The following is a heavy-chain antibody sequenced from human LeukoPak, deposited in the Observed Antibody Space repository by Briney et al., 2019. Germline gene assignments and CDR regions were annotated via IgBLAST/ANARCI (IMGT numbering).Heavy chain of an antibody. CDR2: INAGNGNT. CDR3: ARPSSIAARYYYYYYMDV. J-gene: IGHJ6*03. D-gene: IGHD6-6*01. Sequence: ASVKVSCKASGYTFTSYAMHWVRQAPGQRLEWMGWINAGNGNTKYSQKFQGRVTITRDTSASTAYMELSSLRSEDTAVYYCARPSSIAARYYYYYYMDVWGKGTTVTVSS. CDR1: GYTFTSYA. V-gene: IGHV1-3*01.